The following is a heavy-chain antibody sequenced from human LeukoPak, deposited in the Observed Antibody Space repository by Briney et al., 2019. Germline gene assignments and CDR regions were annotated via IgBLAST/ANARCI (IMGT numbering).Heavy chain of an antibody. J-gene: IGHJ4*02. Sequence: SETLSLTCTVSGDSISGNYWTWIRQPPGKGLEWIGYIYYSGSTNYNASLKSRVTISVDTSKNQFSLKLSSVTAADTAVYCCARLGDGDNLRYFDYWAREPWSPSPQ. CDR2: IYYSGST. D-gene: IGHD5-24*01. V-gene: IGHV4-59*08. CDR1: GDSISGNY. CDR3: ARLGDGDNLRYFDY.